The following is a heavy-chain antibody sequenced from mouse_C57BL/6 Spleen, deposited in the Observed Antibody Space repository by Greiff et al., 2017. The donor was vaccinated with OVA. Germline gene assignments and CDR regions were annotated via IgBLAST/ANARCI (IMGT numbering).Heavy chain of an antibody. CDR1: GYTFTSYW. V-gene: IGHV1-64*01. J-gene: IGHJ1*03. Sequence: QVQLQQSGAELVKPGASVKLSCKASGYTFTSYWMHWVKQRPGQGLEWIGMIHPNSGSTNYNEKFKSKATLTVDKSSSTAYMQLSSLTSEDSAVYYCARTGDAYWEFDEWGTGTTVTVSS. CDR2: IHPNSGST. CDR3: ARTGDAYWEFDE.